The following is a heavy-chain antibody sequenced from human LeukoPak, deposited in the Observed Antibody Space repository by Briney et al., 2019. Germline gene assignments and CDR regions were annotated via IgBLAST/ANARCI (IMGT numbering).Heavy chain of an antibody. J-gene: IGHJ3*02. D-gene: IGHD2-2*01. Sequence: GGSLRLSCGASGFTVSRNYMNWVRQAPGKGQEWVSIIHSVGTTYYADSVKGRCTISRDYSKNTLYLQMNSLRVEDTAVYYCARSTRALVPTADDAFDIWGQGTMVTVSS. CDR1: GFTVSRNY. CDR2: IHSVGTT. CDR3: ARSTRALVPTADDAFDI. V-gene: IGHV3-66*02.